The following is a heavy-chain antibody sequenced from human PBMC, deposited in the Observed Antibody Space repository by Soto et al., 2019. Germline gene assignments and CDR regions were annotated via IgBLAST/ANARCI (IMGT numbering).Heavy chain of an antibody. V-gene: IGHV1-69*13. D-gene: IGHD6-13*01. J-gene: IGHJ6*02. CDR1: GGTFSSYA. Sequence: SVKVSCKASGGTFSSYAISWVRQAPGQGLEWKGGIIPIFGTANYAQKFQGRVTITADESTSTAYKELSSLRSEDTAVYYCARGSFSGYSSSWSQYYYYGMDVWGQGTTVTVSS. CDR3: ARGSFSGYSSSWSQYYYYGMDV. CDR2: IIPIFGTA.